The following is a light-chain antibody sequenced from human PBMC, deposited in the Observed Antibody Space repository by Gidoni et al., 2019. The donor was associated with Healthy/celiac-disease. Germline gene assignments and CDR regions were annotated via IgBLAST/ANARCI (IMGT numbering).Light chain of an antibody. CDR2: GAS. CDR1: QSVSSSY. CDR3: QQYGSASTWT. V-gene: IGKV3-20*01. Sequence: EIVLPQSPGTLSLSPGERATLSCRASQSVSSSYLAWYQQKPGQAPRLLISGASSRATGIPDRFSGSGSGTDFTLTISRLEPEDFAVYYCQQYGSASTWTFGQGTKVEIK. J-gene: IGKJ1*01.